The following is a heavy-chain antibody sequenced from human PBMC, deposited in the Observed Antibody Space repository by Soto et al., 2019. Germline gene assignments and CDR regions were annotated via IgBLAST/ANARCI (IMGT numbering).Heavy chain of an antibody. CDR3: ATIILAVTTIDH. D-gene: IGHD4-4*01. CDR2: ISSDGSTK. Sequence: GRCRRLSCAGSGFTFSTFVMHWVRQAPGKGLEWVAVISSDGSTKYYADSVKGRFTISRDNSNNTLYLQMSSQRPAHTAVYHRATIILAVTTIDHWGQGTLVTVSS. V-gene: IGHV3-30-3*01. CDR1: GFTFSTFV. J-gene: IGHJ4*02.